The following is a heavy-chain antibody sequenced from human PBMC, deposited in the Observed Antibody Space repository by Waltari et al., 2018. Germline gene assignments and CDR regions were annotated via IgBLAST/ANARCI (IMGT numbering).Heavy chain of an antibody. CDR2: VHPGKCGQ. V-gene: IGHV1-2*06. J-gene: IGHJ6*03. CDR1: GYTFTGFY. D-gene: IGHD1-20*01. CDR3: AKDLGYNWHPYYMDI. Sequence: QVQLEQSGAEVKKPGASVKVSCKASGYTFTGFYIHWVRKVPGQGLEWGGQVHPGKCGQNLSKKFPGQGTMAIDTSITTAYMELSDLKSDDTAIYYCAKDLGYNWHPYYMDIWGKGTTVTVSS.